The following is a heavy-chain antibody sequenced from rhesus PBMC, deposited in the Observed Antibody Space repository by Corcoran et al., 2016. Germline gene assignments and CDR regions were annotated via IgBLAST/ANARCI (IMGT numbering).Heavy chain of an antibody. CDR2: IYWDDDK. J-gene: IGHJ4*01. D-gene: IGHD3-28*01. CDR1: GFSLSTSGMG. Sequence: QVTLKESGPALVKPTQTLTLTCTFSGFSLSTSGMGVGWIRQPPGKALEWLASIYWDDDKYYTTSLRSRPTISKDTSKNQVVLTMTHLDPVDTATYYCARGTYYGSGYDYFDYWGQGVLVTVSS. CDR3: ARGTYYGSGYDYFDY. V-gene: IGHV2S1*01.